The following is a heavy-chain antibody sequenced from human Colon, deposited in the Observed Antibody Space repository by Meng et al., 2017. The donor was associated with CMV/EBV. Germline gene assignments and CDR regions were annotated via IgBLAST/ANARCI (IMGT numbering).Heavy chain of an antibody. CDR2: ISGSGSTT. V-gene: IGHV3-23*01. J-gene: IGHJ6*02. D-gene: IGHD3-10*01. CDR3: VRPWFGAQYYSFSMAV. CDR1: GFTLRNSA. Sequence: GESLKISCAASGFTLRNSAMTWVRQAPGKGLEWVSSISGSGSTTYYADSVKGRFTISRDNSKNTLYLQMDSLRVEDTAIYYCVRPWFGAQYYSFSMAVWGQGTTVTVSS.